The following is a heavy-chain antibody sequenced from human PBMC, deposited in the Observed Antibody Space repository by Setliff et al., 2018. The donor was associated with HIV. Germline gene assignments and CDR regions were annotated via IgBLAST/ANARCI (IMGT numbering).Heavy chain of an antibody. J-gene: IGHJ5*02. CDR3: ARALYGDYGGDVNWLDP. V-gene: IGHV7-4-1*02. D-gene: IGHD4-17*01. Sequence: ASVKVSCKASGYSFMNYAVNWVRQAPGRGLEWMGWINTNSGSPTYAQAFTGRFVFSVDTSVTTAYLEISSLKTEDTAIYYCARALYGDYGGDVNWLDPWGQGTLVTVSS. CDR1: GYSFMNYA. CDR2: INTNSGSP.